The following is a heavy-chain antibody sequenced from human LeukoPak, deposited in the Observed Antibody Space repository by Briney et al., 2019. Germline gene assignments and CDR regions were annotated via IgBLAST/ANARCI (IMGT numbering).Heavy chain of an antibody. CDR2: IYYSGST. CDR1: GGSISSSSYY. Sequence: KPSETLSLTCTVSGGSISSSSYYWGWIRQPPGKGLEWIGSIYYSGSTYYNPSLKSRVTISVDTSKNQFSLKLSSVTAADTAVYYCAKYGGNSPWSQGTLVTVSS. D-gene: IGHD4-23*01. J-gene: IGHJ5*02. CDR3: AKYGGNSP. V-gene: IGHV4-39*07.